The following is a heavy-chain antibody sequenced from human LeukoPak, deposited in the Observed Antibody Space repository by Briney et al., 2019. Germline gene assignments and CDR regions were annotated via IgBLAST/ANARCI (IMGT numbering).Heavy chain of an antibody. CDR1: GYTFTDYY. D-gene: IGHD1-1*01. J-gene: IGHJ4*02. CDR2: INPNSGGT. CDR3: ARDVQLERLLH. Sequence: GASVKVSCMASGYTFTDYYMHWVRQAPGQGLEWIGWINPNSGGTNYAQKFQGRVTKTRDTSISTVYMELSRLRSDDTAVYYCARDVQLERLLHWGQGTLVTVSS. V-gene: IGHV1-2*02.